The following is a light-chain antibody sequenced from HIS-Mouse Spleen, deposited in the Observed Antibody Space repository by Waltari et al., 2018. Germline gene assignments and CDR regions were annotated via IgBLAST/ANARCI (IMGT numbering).Light chain of an antibody. V-gene: IGLV1-47*01. Sequence: QSVLTQPPSASGTPGQRVTISCSGSSSNIGSKYVYWYQQLPGTAPKLLIYRNNQRPSGVPDRFSGSKSGTSASLAISGLRSEDEADYYCCSYAGSYTWVFGGGTKLTVL. J-gene: IGLJ3*02. CDR1: SSNIGSKY. CDR3: CSYAGSYTWV. CDR2: RNN.